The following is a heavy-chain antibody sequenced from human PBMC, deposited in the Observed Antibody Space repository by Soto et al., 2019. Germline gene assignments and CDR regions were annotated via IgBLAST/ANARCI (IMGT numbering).Heavy chain of an antibody. J-gene: IGHJ6*02. D-gene: IGHD3-10*01. CDR3: ARVSILTGLLWFGELSPYYYGMDV. CDR2: INPNSGDT. CDR1: GYTFTGYY. Sequence: ASVKVSCKASGYTFTGYYVHWVRQAPGQGLEWMGWINPNSGDTYLARRFQGRVTMNRDTSISTAYMELSRLRSDDTAVYYCARVSILTGLLWFGELSPYYYGMDVWGQGTTVTVSS. V-gene: IGHV1-2*02.